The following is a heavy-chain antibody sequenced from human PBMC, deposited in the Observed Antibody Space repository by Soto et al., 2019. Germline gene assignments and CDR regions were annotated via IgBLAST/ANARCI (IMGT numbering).Heavy chain of an antibody. Sequence: SETLSLTCAVYGGSFSGYYWSWIRQPPGKGLEWIGEINHSGSTNYNPSLKSPVTISVDTSKNQFSLKLSSVTAADTAVYYCARTSDSSIGYYYYGMDVWGQGTTVTVSS. V-gene: IGHV4-34*01. D-gene: IGHD3-22*01. J-gene: IGHJ6*02. CDR3: ARTSDSSIGYYYYGMDV. CDR1: GGSFSGYY. CDR2: INHSGST.